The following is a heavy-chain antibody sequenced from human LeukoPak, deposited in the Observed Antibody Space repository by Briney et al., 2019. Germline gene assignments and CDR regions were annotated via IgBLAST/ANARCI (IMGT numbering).Heavy chain of an antibody. V-gene: IGHV3-20*04. CDR3: ASLVGATTTPVGRDVFDI. D-gene: IGHD1-26*01. Sequence: GGSLRLSCAASGFTFDDYGMSWVRQAPGKGLEWVSGINWNGGSTGYADSVKGRFTISRDNAKNSLYLQMNSLRAEDTALYYCASLVGATTTPVGRDVFDIWGQGTMVTVSS. CDR1: GFTFDDYG. J-gene: IGHJ3*02. CDR2: INWNGGST.